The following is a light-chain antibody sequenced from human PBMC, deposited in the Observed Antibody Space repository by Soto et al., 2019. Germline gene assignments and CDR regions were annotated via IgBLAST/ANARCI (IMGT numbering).Light chain of an antibody. V-gene: IGLV2-8*01. Sequence: QSVLTQPPSAAGSPGQSVTISCTGTSSDGGGYNYVSWYQQHPGKAPKLMIYEVSKRPSGVTDRFSGSKSGNTASLTVSGLQAEDEAAYYCSSYAGSNNLVFGGGTKLTVL. CDR3: SSYAGSNNLV. J-gene: IGLJ2*01. CDR2: EVS. CDR1: SSDGGGYNY.